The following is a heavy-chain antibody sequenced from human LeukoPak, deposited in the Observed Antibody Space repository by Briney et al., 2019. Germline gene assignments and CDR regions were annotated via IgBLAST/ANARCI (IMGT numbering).Heavy chain of an antibody. Sequence: PGGSLRLSCAASGFTFSNAWMSWVRQAPGKGLEWVGRIKSKTDGGTTDYAAPVKGRFTISRDDSKNTLYLQMNSLKTEDTAVYYRTTETVNKNLGYCSSTSCGTAFDPWGQGTLVTVSS. CDR3: TTETVNKNLGYCSSTSCGTAFDP. D-gene: IGHD2-2*01. V-gene: IGHV3-15*01. J-gene: IGHJ5*02. CDR2: IKSKTDGGTT. CDR1: GFTFSNAW.